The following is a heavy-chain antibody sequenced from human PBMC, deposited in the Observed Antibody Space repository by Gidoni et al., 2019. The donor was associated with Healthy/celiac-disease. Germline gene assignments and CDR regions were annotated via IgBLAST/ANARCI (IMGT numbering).Heavy chain of an antibody. V-gene: IGHV4-34*01. CDR2: INHSGST. J-gene: IGHJ4*02. CDR3: ARAYHSDIVVVPAAKLFDY. Sequence: QVQLQQWGAGLLKPSETLSLTCAVYGGSFSGYYWSWIRQPPGKGLEWIGEINHSGSTNYNPSLKSRVTISVDTSKNQFSLKLSSVTAADTAVYYCARAYHSDIVVVPAAKLFDYWGQGTLVTVSS. CDR1: GGSFSGYY. D-gene: IGHD2-2*01.